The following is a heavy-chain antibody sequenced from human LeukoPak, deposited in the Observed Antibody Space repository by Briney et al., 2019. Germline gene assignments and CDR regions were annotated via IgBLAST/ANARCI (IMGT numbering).Heavy chain of an antibody. CDR3: ARARGYSGYHPIDY. CDR2: INPNSGGT. V-gene: IGHV1-2*04. D-gene: IGHD5-12*01. J-gene: IGHJ4*02. CDR1: GYTFTGYY. Sequence: ASVKVSCKASGYTFTGYYMHWVRQAPGQGLEWMGWINPNSGGTNYAQRFQGWVTMTRDTSISTAYMELSRLRSEDTAVYYCARARGYSGYHPIDYWGQGTLVTVSS.